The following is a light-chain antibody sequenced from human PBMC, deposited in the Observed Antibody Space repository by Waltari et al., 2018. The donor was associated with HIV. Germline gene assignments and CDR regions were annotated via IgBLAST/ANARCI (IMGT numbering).Light chain of an antibody. V-gene: IGLV4-69*01. CDR3: QTWGAGILV. CDR2: LNSDGSH. J-gene: IGLJ3*02. CDR1: GGPSHYP. Sequence: QLVLTQSPSASAPLGASVKPTCTLSGGPSHYPHPWHQQQPEKGPRYLMKLNSDGSHSKGDGIPDRFSGSSSGPERYLTISSLRSEDEGDYYCQTWGAGILVFGGGTKLTVL.